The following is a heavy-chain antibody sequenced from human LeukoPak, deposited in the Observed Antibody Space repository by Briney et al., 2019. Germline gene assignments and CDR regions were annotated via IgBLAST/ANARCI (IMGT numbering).Heavy chain of an antibody. CDR3: ARLLRQWLVLDI. CDR2: ISSSSSYI. V-gene: IGHV3-21*01. CDR1: GFTFSSYS. D-gene: IGHD6-19*01. Sequence: GGSLRLSCAASGFTFSSYSMNWVRQAPGKGLEWVSSISSSSSYIYYADSVKGRFTISRDNAKNSLYLQMNSLRAEDTAVYYCARLLRQWLVLDIWGQGTMVTVSS. J-gene: IGHJ3*02.